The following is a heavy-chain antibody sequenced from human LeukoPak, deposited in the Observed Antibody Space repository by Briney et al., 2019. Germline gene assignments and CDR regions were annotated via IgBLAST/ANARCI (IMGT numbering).Heavy chain of an antibody. CDR3: ARRSDSGSYSY. Sequence: GESLQISCKGSGYNFTNYWIGWVRQMPGKGLEWTGIIYPGDSDTRYSPSFQGQVTISADKSISTAYLQWSSLKASDTAMYYCARRSDSGSYSYWGQGTLVTVSS. CDR2: IYPGDSDT. J-gene: IGHJ4*02. CDR1: GYNFTNYW. V-gene: IGHV5-51*01. D-gene: IGHD3-10*01.